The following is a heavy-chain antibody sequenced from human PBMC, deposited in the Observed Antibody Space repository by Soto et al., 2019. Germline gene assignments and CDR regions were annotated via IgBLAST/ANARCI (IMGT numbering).Heavy chain of an antibody. D-gene: IGHD6-13*01. J-gene: IGHJ4*02. CDR2: ISSSNSHT. V-gene: IGHV3-11*05. CDR1: GFTFSDYY. Sequence: QVPLVESGGGLVKPGGSLRLSCADSGFTFSDYYMTWIRQAPGKGLEWVSYISSSNSHTNYADSVKGRFTISRDNAKNSLFVQMNRLRAEDTAVYYCARGRGAAADYLDFWGQGTLVTVSS. CDR3: ARGRGAAADYLDF.